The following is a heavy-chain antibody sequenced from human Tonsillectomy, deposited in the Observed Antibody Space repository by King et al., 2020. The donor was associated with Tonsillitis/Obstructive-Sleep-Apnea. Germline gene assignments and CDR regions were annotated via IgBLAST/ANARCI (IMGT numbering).Heavy chain of an antibody. CDR2: ISYDGSNK. D-gene: IGHD4-23*01. J-gene: IGHJ6*02. CDR1: GLMFSNYA. V-gene: IGHV3-30*04. Sequence: VQLVESGGGVVQPGRSLRLSCAASGLMFSNYAMHWVRQAPGKGLEWVGIISYDGSNKYYADSVKGRFTIYRDDSKNTLCLQMNSLRAEDTAVYYCARDGYGGFPDYYFYGMDVWGQGTTVTVSS. CDR3: ARDGYGGFPDYYFYGMDV.